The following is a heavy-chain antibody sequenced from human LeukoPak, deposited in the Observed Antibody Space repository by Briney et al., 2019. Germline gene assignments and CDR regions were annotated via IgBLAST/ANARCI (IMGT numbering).Heavy chain of an antibody. J-gene: IGHJ6*03. CDR2: MNTNSGNT. CDR1: GYTFTSYD. V-gene: IGHV1-8*01. D-gene: IGHD3-22*01. CDR3: ARGLRITMIVVVIPSHYYYMDV. Sequence: ASVKVSCKPSGYTFTSYDINWVRQATGQGLEWMGWMNTNSGNTGYAQKFQGRVTMTRNTSISTAYMELDSLRSEDTAVYYCARGLRITMIVVVIPSHYYYMDVWGKGTTVTVSS.